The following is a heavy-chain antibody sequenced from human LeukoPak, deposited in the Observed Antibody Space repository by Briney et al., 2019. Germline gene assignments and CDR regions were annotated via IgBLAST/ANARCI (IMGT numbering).Heavy chain of an antibody. CDR3: ASGPAVPYYYYYMDV. V-gene: IGHV4-34*01. CDR1: GGSFSAYY. Sequence: SETLSLTCAVYGGSFSAYYWSWIRQPPGKGLEWIGEINHSGSTNYNPSLKSRVTISVDTSKNQFSLKLNSVTAADTAVYYCASGPAVPYYYYYMDVWGKGTTVTVSS. J-gene: IGHJ6*03. CDR2: INHSGST.